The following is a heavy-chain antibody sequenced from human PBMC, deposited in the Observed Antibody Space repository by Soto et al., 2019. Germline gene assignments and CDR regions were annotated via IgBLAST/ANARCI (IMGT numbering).Heavy chain of an antibody. CDR3: AVLIGGSNYFDY. J-gene: IGHJ4*02. CDR1: GGSFSGYY. D-gene: IGHD3-16*01. CDR2: ISHGGST. Sequence: SETLSLTCAVQGGSFSGYYWSWIRQPPGKGLEWIGEISHGGSTSYSTSLKSRLTISQDTSKNQFSLSLSSVTAADTGVYYCAVLIGGSNYFDYWGQGALVTVSS. V-gene: IGHV4-34*01.